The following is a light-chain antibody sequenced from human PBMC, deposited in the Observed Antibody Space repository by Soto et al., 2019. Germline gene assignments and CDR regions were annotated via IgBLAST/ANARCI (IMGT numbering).Light chain of an antibody. CDR1: SSDVGGYNY. CDR3: NSYAGSNNLAI. CDR2: EVS. Sequence: QSVLTQPPSASGSPGQSVTISCAGTSSDVGGYNYVSWYQQHPGKAPKLLIYEVSKRPSGVPDRFSGSKSGNTASLTVSGLQADEEADYYCNSYAGSNNLAIFGTGTKVTVL. J-gene: IGLJ1*01. V-gene: IGLV2-8*01.